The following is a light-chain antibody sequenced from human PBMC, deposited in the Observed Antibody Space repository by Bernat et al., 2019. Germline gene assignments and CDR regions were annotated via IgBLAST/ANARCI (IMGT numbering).Light chain of an antibody. J-gene: IGKJ1*01. CDR1: QRVSSN. CDR2: GAS. Sequence: EIVMTQSPATLSVSPGERATLSCRASQRVSSNLAWYQQKPGQAPRLLIYGASTRATGIPARFSGSGSGTEFTLTISSLQSDYFAVYYCQKYNNWPSWTFGQGTKAEIK. V-gene: IGKV3-15*01. CDR3: QKYNNWPSWT.